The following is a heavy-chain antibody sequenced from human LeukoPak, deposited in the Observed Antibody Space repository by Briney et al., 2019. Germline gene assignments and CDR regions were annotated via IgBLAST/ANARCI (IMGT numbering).Heavy chain of an antibody. J-gene: IGHJ6*02. CDR3: ARDRQVGELSWIEYGMDV. CDR2: ISVNTGNT. D-gene: IGHD3-10*01. Sequence: GASVKVSCKASGYTFTSYGISWVRQAPGQGLEWMGWISVNTGNTNFPQKLQGRVTMTPDTDASIAYMELRSLRSDDTAVYYCARDRQVGELSWIEYGMDVWGQGTTVNVPS. CDR1: GYTFTSYG. V-gene: IGHV1-18*01.